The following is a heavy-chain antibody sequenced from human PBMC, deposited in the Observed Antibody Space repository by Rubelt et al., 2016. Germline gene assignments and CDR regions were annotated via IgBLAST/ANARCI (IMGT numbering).Heavy chain of an antibody. CDR1: GYTFTSYG. CDR3: GGANNHPGMAAAGTRDY. Sequence: QVQLVQSGAEVKKPGASVKVSCKASGYTFTSYGISWVRQAPGQGLEWMGWISAYNGNTNYAQKLQGRVTMTTDTSTSTAYMVRRGLRSDETAVNYWGGANNHPGMAAAGTRDYWGQGTLVTVSS. D-gene: IGHD6-13*01. J-gene: IGHJ4*02. V-gene: IGHV1-18*01. CDR2: ISAYNGNT.